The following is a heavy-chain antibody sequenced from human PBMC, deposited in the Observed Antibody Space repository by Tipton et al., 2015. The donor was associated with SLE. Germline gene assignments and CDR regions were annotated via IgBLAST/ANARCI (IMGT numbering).Heavy chain of an antibody. D-gene: IGHD3/OR15-3a*01. CDR3: ARAPGLDRDYYYYYMDV. J-gene: IGHJ6*03. CDR1: GGSFSGYY. CDR2: VNHSGST. V-gene: IGHV4-34*01. Sequence: TLSLTCAVYGGSFSGYYWSWIRQPPGNGLEWIGEVNHSGSTNYNPSLKSRVTIFVDTSKNQFSLKLSSVTAADTAVYYCARAPGLDRDYYYYYMDVWGKGTTVTVSS.